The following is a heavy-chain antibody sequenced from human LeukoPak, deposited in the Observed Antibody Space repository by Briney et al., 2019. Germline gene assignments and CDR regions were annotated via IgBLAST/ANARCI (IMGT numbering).Heavy chain of an antibody. CDR2: ISSSGSPI. CDR1: GFTFSSFD. Sequence: GGSLRLSCAASGFTFSSFDMNWVRQAPGKGLEWISYISSSGSPIYYADSVKGRFTISRDNSKNTLYLQMGSLRAEDMAVYFCARYCNGVTCYSGYDYWGEGTLV. V-gene: IGHV3-48*03. J-gene: IGHJ4*02. D-gene: IGHD2-15*01. CDR3: ARYCNGVTCYSGYDY.